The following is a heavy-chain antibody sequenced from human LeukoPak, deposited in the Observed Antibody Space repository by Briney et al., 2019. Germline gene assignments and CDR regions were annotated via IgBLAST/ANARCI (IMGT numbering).Heavy chain of an antibody. CDR2: ISGSGGST. CDR1: GFTFSSYA. J-gene: IGHJ5*02. Sequence: GGSLRLSCAASGFTFSSYAMSWVRQAPGKGLEWVSAISGSGGSTYYADSVKGRFTISRDKSKNTLYLQMNSPRAEDTAVYYCAKDIVVVPAAGNWFDPWGQGTLVTVSS. V-gene: IGHV3-23*01. CDR3: AKDIVVVPAAGNWFDP. D-gene: IGHD2-2*01.